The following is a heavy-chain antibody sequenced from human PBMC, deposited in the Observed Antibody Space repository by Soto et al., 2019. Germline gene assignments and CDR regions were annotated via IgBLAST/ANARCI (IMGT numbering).Heavy chain of an antibody. J-gene: IGHJ4*02. CDR2: ISYDGSNK. D-gene: IGHD6-13*01. Sequence: QVQLVESGGGVAQPGRSLRLSCAASGFTFSSYAMHWVRQAPGKGLEWVAVISYDGSNKYYADSVKGRFTISRDNSKNTLYLQMNSLRAEDTAVYYCARGGGYSSSWKTHRFDYWGQGTLVTVSS. CDR3: ARGGGYSSSWKTHRFDY. V-gene: IGHV3-30-3*01. CDR1: GFTFSSYA.